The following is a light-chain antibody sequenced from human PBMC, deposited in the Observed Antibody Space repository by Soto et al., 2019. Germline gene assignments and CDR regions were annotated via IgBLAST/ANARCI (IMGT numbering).Light chain of an antibody. Sequence: QSVLTQPPSASGTPGQRVTISCSGSSSNIGRNPVHWYQQLPGTAPKLLIYTNNQRPSGVPDRISGSKSGTSASLAISGLQSEDEAGYYCATWDDSLDGVVFGGGTQLTVL. J-gene: IGLJ2*01. CDR1: SSNIGRNP. CDR3: ATWDDSLDGVV. CDR2: TNN. V-gene: IGLV1-44*01.